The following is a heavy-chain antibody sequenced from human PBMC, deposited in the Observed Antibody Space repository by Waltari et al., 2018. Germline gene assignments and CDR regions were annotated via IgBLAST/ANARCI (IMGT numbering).Heavy chain of an antibody. CDR2: IYHSGST. D-gene: IGHD5-18*01. Sequence: QVQLQESGPGLVKPSETLSLTCAVSGYSISSGYYWGWIRQPPGKGLEWIGSIYHSGSTYYNPSLKSRVTISVDTSKNQFSLKRSSVTAADTAVYYCARLVDTAMAYYFDYWGQGTLVTVSS. CDR3: ARLVDTAMAYYFDY. CDR1: GYSISSGYY. V-gene: IGHV4-38-2*01. J-gene: IGHJ4*02.